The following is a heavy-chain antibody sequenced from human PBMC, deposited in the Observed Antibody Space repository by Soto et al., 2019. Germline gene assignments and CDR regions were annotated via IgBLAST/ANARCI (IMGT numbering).Heavy chain of an antibody. CDR1: GFTFSSSA. J-gene: IGHJ1*01. D-gene: IGHD5-12*01. V-gene: IGHV3-23*01. CDR3: EKIRGYDLGSTTFQH. CDR2: ISGNGDTT. Sequence: EVQLLESGGGLVQPGGSLRLSCAASGFTFSSSAMSWVRQAPGKGLDWVSAISGNGDTTYYADSVKGRFTISRDISKNTLYLQMNSLRAEDTAVYYCEKIRGYDLGSTTFQHWGQGTLVTVSS.